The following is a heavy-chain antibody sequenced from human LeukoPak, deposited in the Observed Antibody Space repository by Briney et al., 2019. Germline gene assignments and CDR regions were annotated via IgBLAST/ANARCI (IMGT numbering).Heavy chain of an antibody. V-gene: IGHV1-18*01. J-gene: IGHJ4*02. Sequence: ASVKVSCKASGYTFTSYGISWVRQAPGQGLEWMGWISAYNGSTNYAQKLQGRVTMTTDTSTSTAYMELRSLRSDDTAVYYCARDAYDFWSGYPFDYWGQGTLVTVSS. D-gene: IGHD3-3*01. CDR2: ISAYNGST. CDR3: ARDAYDFWSGYPFDY. CDR1: GYTFTSYG.